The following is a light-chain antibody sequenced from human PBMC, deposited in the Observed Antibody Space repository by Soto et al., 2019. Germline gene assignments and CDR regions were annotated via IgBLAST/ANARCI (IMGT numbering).Light chain of an antibody. CDR2: DVS. J-gene: IGKJ2*01. CDR3: QQYYRYPVT. Sequence: DSQLTQSPSTLSASVGERVTITCRASQSPNNWMAWYQQKSGQAPKLLIYDVSTLASGVPSRFSGSVSGTECALTISSLQPDDSATYYCQQYYRYPVTFGQGTKVEVK. CDR1: QSPNNW. V-gene: IGKV1-5*01.